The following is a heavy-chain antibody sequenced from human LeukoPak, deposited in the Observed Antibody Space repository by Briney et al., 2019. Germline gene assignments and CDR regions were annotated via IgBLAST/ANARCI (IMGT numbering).Heavy chain of an antibody. J-gene: IGHJ6*04. CDR3: VRGKANYGAASDV. CDR2: ISYEGSDI. Sequence: QPGRSLRLSCAASGFTFNTYAFHWVRQTPDKGLEWVALISYEGSDIYYADSVKGRFTFSRDNSKNTVYLQMNSLRAEDTAVYYCVRGKANYGAASDVWGKGTTVTVSS. D-gene: IGHD4/OR15-4a*01. V-gene: IGHV3-30*04. CDR1: GFTFNTYA.